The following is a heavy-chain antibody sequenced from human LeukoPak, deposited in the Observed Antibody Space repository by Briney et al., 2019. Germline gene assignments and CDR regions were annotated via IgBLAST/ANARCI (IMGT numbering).Heavy chain of an antibody. CDR2: IWYDGSNK. Sequence: GGSLRLSCAASGFTFSSYGMHWVRQAPGKGLEWVAVIWYDGSNKYYADSVKGRFTISRDNAKNSLYLQMNSLRAEDTALYYCARDYCSGGSCYPDYWGQGTLVTVSS. V-gene: IGHV3-33*01. J-gene: IGHJ4*02. D-gene: IGHD2-15*01. CDR1: GFTFSSYG. CDR3: ARDYCSGGSCYPDY.